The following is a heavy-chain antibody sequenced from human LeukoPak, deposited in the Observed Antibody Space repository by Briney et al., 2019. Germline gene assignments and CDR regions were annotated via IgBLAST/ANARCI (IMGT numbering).Heavy chain of an antibody. CDR3: ATEGGWAPTDYGDNVY. CDR1: GYTFTSYG. D-gene: IGHD4-17*01. CDR2: ISAYNGNT. Sequence: ASVKVSCKASGYTFTSYGISWVRQAPGQGLERMGWISAYNGNTNYAQKVQGRVTMTTDTSTSTVYMELRSLGFDDTAVYYCATEGGWAPTDYGDNVYWGQGTLVTVSS. V-gene: IGHV1-18*01. J-gene: IGHJ4*02.